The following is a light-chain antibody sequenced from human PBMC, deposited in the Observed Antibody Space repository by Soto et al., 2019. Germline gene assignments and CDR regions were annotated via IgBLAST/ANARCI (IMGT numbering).Light chain of an antibody. Sequence: DLQMTQSPSTLSASVGDRVTITCRASQTIGSFLNWYQQKPGEAPRLLVYSAFRIQSGVPSRFNASGSGTDFTLSISSLQPEDFSTYYCQQGSTTPITFGLGTRLEIK. CDR3: QQGSTTPIT. V-gene: IGKV1-39*01. CDR1: QTIGSF. CDR2: SAF. J-gene: IGKJ5*01.